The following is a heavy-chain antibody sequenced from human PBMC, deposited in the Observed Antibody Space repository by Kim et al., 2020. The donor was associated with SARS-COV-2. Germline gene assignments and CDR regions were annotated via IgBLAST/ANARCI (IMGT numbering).Heavy chain of an antibody. J-gene: IGHJ3*02. Sequence: SETLSLTCTVSGGSISSYYWSWIRQPAGKGLEWIGRIYTSGSTNYNPSLKSRVTMSVDTSKNQFSLKLSSVTAADTAVYYCAGLQLWLHAFDIWGQGTMVTVSS. CDR3: AGLQLWLHAFDI. CDR2: IYTSGST. D-gene: IGHD5-18*01. CDR1: GGSISSYY. V-gene: IGHV4-4*07.